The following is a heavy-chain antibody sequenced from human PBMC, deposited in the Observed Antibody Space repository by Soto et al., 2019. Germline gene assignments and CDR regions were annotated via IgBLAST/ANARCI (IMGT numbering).Heavy chain of an antibody. Sequence: SETLSLTCAVYGGPFSGYYWSWIRQPPGKGLEWIGEINHSGSTNYNPSLKSRVTTSVDTSKNQFSLKLSSVTAADTAVYYCARVPHCTNGVCYSYMDVWGQGTTVTVSS. J-gene: IGHJ6*02. CDR3: ARVPHCTNGVCYSYMDV. CDR1: GGPFSGYY. D-gene: IGHD2-8*01. CDR2: INHSGST. V-gene: IGHV4-34*01.